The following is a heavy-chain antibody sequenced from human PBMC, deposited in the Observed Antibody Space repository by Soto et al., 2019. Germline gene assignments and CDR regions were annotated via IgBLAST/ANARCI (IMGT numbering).Heavy chain of an antibody. CDR2: IYYSGST. Sequence: SETLSLTCAVSGGSISSYYWSWIRQPPGKGLEWIGYIYYSGSTNYNPSLKSRVTISVNTSKNQFSLKLSSVTAADTAVYYCARRYGSSFDYWGQGTPVTVSS. CDR1: GGSISSYY. J-gene: IGHJ4*02. V-gene: IGHV4-59*08. CDR3: ARRYGSSFDY. D-gene: IGHD3-16*01.